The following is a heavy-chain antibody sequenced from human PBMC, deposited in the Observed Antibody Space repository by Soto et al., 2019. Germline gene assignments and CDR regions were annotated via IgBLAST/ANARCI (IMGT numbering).Heavy chain of an antibody. V-gene: IGHV4-59*01. CDR2: IYYSGST. CDR3: ARDLTYFDILTGYERYYGMDV. J-gene: IGHJ6*02. CDR1: GGSISSYY. Sequence: QVQLQESGPGLVKPSETLSLTCTVSGGSISSYYWSWIRQPPGKGLEWIGYIYYSGSTNYNPSLRSRVTISVDTSKNQFSRKLSSVTAADTAVYYCARDLTYFDILTGYERYYGMDVWGQGTTVTVSS. D-gene: IGHD3-9*01.